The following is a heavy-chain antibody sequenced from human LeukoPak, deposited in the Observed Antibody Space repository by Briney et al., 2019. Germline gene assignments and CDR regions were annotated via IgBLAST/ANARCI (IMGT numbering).Heavy chain of an antibody. CDR2: ISAYNGNT. D-gene: IGHD2-2*01. CDR1: GYTFTSYG. Sequence: ASVKVSCKASGYTFTSYGISWVRQAPGQGLEWMGWISAYNGNTNYAQKLQGRVTMTTDTSTSTAYMELRSLRSDDTAVYYCARGGYCSSTSCSDADNWFDPWGQGTLVTVSS. CDR3: ARGGYCSSTSCSDADNWFDP. V-gene: IGHV1-18*01. J-gene: IGHJ5*02.